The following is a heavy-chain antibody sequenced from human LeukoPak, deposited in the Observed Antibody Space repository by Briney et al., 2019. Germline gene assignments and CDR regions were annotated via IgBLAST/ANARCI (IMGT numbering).Heavy chain of an antibody. D-gene: IGHD3-3*01. CDR2: ISSSSSTI. J-gene: IGHJ4*02. CDR1: GFTFSSYS. Sequence: GGSLRLSCAASGFTFSSYSMNWVRQAPGKGLEWVSYISSSSSTIYYADSVKGRFTISRDNAKNSLYLQMNSLRAEDTAVYYCARAHYDFWSGYSPAGYWGQGTLVTVSS. V-gene: IGHV3-48*01. CDR3: ARAHYDFWSGYSPAGY.